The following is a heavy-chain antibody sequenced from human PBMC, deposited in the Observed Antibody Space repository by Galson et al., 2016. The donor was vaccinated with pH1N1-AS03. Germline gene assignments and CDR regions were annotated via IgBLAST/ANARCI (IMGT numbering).Heavy chain of an antibody. CDR3: ARLSNYYGSY. D-gene: IGHD3-10*01. V-gene: IGHV5-51*01. J-gene: IGHJ4*02. CDR2: IYPSDSDT. CDR1: GYSFPSHW. Sequence: QSGAEVKKPGESLKISCKGSGYSFPSHWIAWVRQMPGKGLEWMGIIYPSDSDTRYNSSFQGQVTISADTSISTAYLQWNSLKASDTAIYYCARLSNYYGSYWGQGTLVTVSS.